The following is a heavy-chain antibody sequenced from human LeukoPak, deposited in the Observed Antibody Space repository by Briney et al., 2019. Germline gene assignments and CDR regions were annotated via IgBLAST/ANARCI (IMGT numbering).Heavy chain of an antibody. CDR3: ARAPGEGWFDP. J-gene: IGHJ5*02. CDR1: GFTFSSYA. V-gene: IGHV3-30-3*01. CDR2: ISYDGSNK. Sequence: QPGGSLRLSCAASGFTFSSYAMHWVRQAPGKGLEWVAVISYDGSNKYYADSVKGRFTISRDNSKNTLYLQMNSLRAEDTALYYCARAPGEGWFDPWGQGTLVTVSS. D-gene: IGHD4-17*01.